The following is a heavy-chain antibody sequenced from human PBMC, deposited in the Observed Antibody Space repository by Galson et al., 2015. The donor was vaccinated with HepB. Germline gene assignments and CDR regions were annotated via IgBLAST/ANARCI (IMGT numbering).Heavy chain of an antibody. CDR3: ARGGFHYGMDV. J-gene: IGHJ6*02. CDR1: GYTLTSYY. Sequence: SVKVSCKASGYTLTSYYMHWVRQAPGQGLEWMGIINPNGGSTSYAQNFQGRVTMTSDTSTSTVYMDLSTLTSEDTAVYYCARGGFHYGMDVWGQGTTVTVSS. V-gene: IGHV1-46*01. CDR2: INPNGGST.